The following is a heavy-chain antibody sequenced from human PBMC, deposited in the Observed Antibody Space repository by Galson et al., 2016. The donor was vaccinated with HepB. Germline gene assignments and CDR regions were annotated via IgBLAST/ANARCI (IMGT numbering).Heavy chain of an antibody. CDR3: ARDGAYVDYPNWFDP. D-gene: IGHD4-17*01. CDR1: GFIFSNYG. Sequence: SLRLSCAASGFIFSNYGMHWVRQAPGKGLEWVAVIWYDGSNEYYADSVKGRFTISRDNSKNTLYLQMNSLRAEDTAVYYCARDGAYVDYPNWFDPWGLGTLVTVSS. V-gene: IGHV3-33*01. CDR2: IWYDGSNE. J-gene: IGHJ5*02.